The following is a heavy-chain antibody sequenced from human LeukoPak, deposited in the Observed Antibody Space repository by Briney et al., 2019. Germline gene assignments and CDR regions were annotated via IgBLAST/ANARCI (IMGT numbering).Heavy chain of an antibody. CDR1: GFTFSSYG. D-gene: IGHD3-10*01. J-gene: IGHJ4*02. V-gene: IGHV3-30*18. CDR2: ISYDGSNK. Sequence: RGSLRLSCAASGFTFSSYGMHWVRQAPSKGLEWVAVISYDGSNKYYTDSVKGRFTISRDNSKNPLYLHMNSLRAEDTAVYYCAKENALLWFGESMGYFDYWGQGTLVTVSS. CDR3: AKENALLWFGESMGYFDY.